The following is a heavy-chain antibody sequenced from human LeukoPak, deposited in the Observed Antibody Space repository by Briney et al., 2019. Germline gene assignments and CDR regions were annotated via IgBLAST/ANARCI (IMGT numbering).Heavy chain of an antibody. Sequence: GGSLRLSCAASGFTFSSYAMSWVRQAPGKGLEWVSVVGDSGGSTYYADSVKGRFTISRDNSKNTLYLQMNSLRAEDTAVYYCAKGGIMQSSSPGLQYFDLWGRGTLVSVSS. CDR1: GFTFSSYA. D-gene: IGHD6-6*01. V-gene: IGHV3-23*01. J-gene: IGHJ2*01. CDR3: AKGGIMQSSSPGLQYFDL. CDR2: VGDSGGST.